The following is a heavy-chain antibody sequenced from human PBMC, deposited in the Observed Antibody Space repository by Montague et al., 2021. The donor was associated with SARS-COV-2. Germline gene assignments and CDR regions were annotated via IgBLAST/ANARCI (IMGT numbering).Heavy chain of an antibody. D-gene: IGHD3-22*01. CDR2: IYYSGST. CDR1: GGSISSGGYY. J-gene: IGHJ5*02. Sequence: TLSLTCTVSGGSISSGGYYWSWIRQHPGKGLEWIGYIYYSGSTYYNPSLKSRVTISVDTSKNQFSLKLSSVTAADTAVYYCARATHSIVVLNWFDPWGQGTLVTVSS. CDR3: ARATHSIVVLNWFDP. V-gene: IGHV4-31*03.